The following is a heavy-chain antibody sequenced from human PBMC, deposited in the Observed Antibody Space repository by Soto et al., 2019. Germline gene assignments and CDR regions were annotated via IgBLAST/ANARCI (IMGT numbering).Heavy chain of an antibody. CDR3: ARAYRPHYDIMTGYYPEWFDP. V-gene: IGHV1-46*01. CDR1: GYTFTSYY. CDR2: INPSGGST. Sequence: ASVKVSCKASGYTFTSYYMHWVRQAPGQGLEWMGIINPSGGSTNYAQKFQGRVTMTTDTSTSTAYMELRSLRSDDTAVYYCARAYRPHYDIMTGYYPEWFDPWGQGTLVTVSS. J-gene: IGHJ5*02. D-gene: IGHD3-9*01.